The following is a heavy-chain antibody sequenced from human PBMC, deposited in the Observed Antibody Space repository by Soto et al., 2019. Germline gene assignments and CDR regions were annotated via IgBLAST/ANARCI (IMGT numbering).Heavy chain of an antibody. CDR1: GFTFSSYA. CDR3: AKVNLVGEIFGVVIRAPVGAFDI. V-gene: IGHV3-23*01. CDR2: ISGSGGST. D-gene: IGHD3-3*01. Sequence: PGGSLRLSCAASGFTFSSYAMSWVRQAPGKGLERVSAISGSGGSTYYADSVKGRFTISRDNSKNTRYLQINSLRAEDTAVYYCAKVNLVGEIFGVVIRAPVGAFDIWGQGTMVTVSS. J-gene: IGHJ3*02.